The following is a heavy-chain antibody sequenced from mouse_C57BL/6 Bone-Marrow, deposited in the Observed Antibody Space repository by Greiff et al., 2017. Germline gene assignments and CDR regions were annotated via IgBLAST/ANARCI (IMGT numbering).Heavy chain of an antibody. Sequence: VQLQQPGAELVKPGASVKLSCKASGYTFTSYWMHWVKQRPGQGLEWIGMIHPNSGSTNYNEKFKSKATLTVDKSSSTAYMQLSSLTSVDSAVYYCAGWPQSYCWFAVWGTGTTVTVSS. CDR3: AGWPQSYCWFAV. D-gene: IGHD1-1*01. CDR1: GYTFTSYW. V-gene: IGHV1-64*01. J-gene: IGHJ1*03. CDR2: IHPNSGST.